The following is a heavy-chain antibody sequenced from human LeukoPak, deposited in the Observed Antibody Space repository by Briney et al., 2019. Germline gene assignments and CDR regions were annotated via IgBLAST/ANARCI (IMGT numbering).Heavy chain of an antibody. CDR3: ARDSNLGWSLDY. V-gene: IGHV1-2*02. Sequence: ASVMVSCKASGYIFTGHYIHWVRQAPGQGLEWMGWINPRSGDAKYGQKFQGRVTMTWDTSTTTAFLDLSRLTSDDTAVYYCARDSNLGWSLDYWGQGTLVTVSS. CDR1: GYIFTGHY. D-gene: IGHD4-23*01. CDR2: INPRSGDA. J-gene: IGHJ4*02.